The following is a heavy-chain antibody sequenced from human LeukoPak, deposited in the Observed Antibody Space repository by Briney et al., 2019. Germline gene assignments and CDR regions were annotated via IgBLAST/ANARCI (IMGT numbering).Heavy chain of an antibody. V-gene: IGHV1-46*01. Sequence: ASVKVSCKAFGYTFTSNYMHWVRQAPGQGLEWMGIINPSGGSTSYAQKFQGRVTMTRDMSTSTVYMELSSLRSEDTAVYYCARDYYDSSGYLDWYFDLWGRGTLVTVSS. D-gene: IGHD3-22*01. CDR3: ARDYYDSSGYLDWYFDL. CDR2: INPSGGST. CDR1: GYTFTSNY. J-gene: IGHJ2*01.